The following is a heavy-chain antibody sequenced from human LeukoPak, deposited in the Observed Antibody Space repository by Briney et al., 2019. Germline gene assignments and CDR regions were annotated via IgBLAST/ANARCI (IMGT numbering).Heavy chain of an antibody. V-gene: IGHV4-34*01. J-gene: IGHJ5*02. CDR1: GVSLSDYY. D-gene: IGHD2-8*01. Sequence: PSETLSLTCSVYGVSLSDYYWSLIRQPPGKGLEWIGEINHNGGTKYNPSLKGRVTISVDTSENHFSLNLRSVTAADTAVYYCARIRCGHSSAICYNHWGRGTLVTVSS. CDR2: INHNGGT. CDR3: ARIRCGHSSAICYNH.